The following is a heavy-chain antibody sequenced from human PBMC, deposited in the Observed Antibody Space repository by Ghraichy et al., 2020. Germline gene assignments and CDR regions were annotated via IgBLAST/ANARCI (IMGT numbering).Heavy chain of an antibody. CDR1: GFSFFNYW. D-gene: IGHD3-22*01. Sequence: GESLNISCAASGFSFFNYWMHWVRQTPGKGLVWVSCIKSDGSSTSYADSVTGRFTISRDNANKMLYLQMNSLRAEDTAVYYCTRGRYYDTIGRQSRDDFQHWGQGTLVTVSS. CDR3: TRGRYYDTIGRQSRDDFQH. V-gene: IGHV3-74*01. J-gene: IGHJ1*01. CDR2: IKSDGSST.